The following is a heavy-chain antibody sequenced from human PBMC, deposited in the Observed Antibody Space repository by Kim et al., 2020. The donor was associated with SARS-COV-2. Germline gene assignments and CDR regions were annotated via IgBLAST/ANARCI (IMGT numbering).Heavy chain of an antibody. CDR3: ARRSRGTYYYGMDV. CDR1: GGSFSGYY. CDR2: INHSGST. D-gene: IGHD3-16*01. Sequence: SETLSLTCAVYGGSFSGYYWSWIRQPPGKGLEWIGEINHSGSTNYNPSLKSRVTISVDTSKNQFSLKLSSVTAADTAVYYCARRSRGTYYYGMDVWGQGTTVTVSS. J-gene: IGHJ6*02. V-gene: IGHV4-34*01.